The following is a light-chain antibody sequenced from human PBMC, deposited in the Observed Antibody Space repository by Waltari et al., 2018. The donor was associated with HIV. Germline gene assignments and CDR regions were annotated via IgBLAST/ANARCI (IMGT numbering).Light chain of an antibody. J-gene: IGLJ2*01. V-gene: IGLV1-44*01. Sequence: QSGLTQPVSASGTPGQSVIIPCSGVGGNHVNWYQQVPGAAPKLRIFNDLQRPSGVPDRFYGSKSGASASLAIRDVQSEDEADYYCATWDDSRAGCVIFGGGTKLTV. CDR2: NDL. CDR1: GGNH. CDR3: ATWDDSRAGCVI.